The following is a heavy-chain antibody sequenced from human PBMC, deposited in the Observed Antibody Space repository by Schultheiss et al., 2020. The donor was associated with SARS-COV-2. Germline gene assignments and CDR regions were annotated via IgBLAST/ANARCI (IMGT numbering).Heavy chain of an antibody. D-gene: IGHD2-2*01. CDR2: IIPIFPTT. CDR1: GDIFNTFA. V-gene: IGHV1-69*13. Sequence: SVKVSCKASGDIFNTFAISWVRQAPGQGLEWMGGIIPIFPTTNYEQKFQVRVTITADESTITAYMELSSLRSEDTAVYYCASSFRPYQLLFNYGMDVWGQGTTVTVSS. CDR3: ASSFRPYQLLFNYGMDV. J-gene: IGHJ6*02.